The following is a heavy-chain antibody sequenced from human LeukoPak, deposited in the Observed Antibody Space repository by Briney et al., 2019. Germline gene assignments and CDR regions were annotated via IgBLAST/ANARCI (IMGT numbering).Heavy chain of an antibody. CDR1: GGSISTSNYY. J-gene: IGHJ4*02. CDR3: ARFYGSGSSLYFDY. CDR2: IFYSGST. V-gene: IGHV4-39*07. Sequence: PSETLSLTCTVSGGSISTSNYYWGWIRQPPGKGLEWIGNIFYSGSTYYSPSLKSRVTISVDTSKNQFSLKLSSVTAADTAVYYCARFYGSGSSLYFDYWGQGTLVTVSS. D-gene: IGHD3-10*01.